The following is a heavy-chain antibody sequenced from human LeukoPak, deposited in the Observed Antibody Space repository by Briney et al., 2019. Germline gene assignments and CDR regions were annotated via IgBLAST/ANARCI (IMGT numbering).Heavy chain of an antibody. Sequence: PSETLSLTCTVSGYSISSGYYWGWIRQPPGKGLECIGSIYHSGSTNYNPSLKSRVTISVDTSKNQFSLKLSSVTAADTAVYYCARGTGSTPLYYFDYWGQGTLVTVSS. V-gene: IGHV4-38-2*02. CDR1: GYSISSGYY. D-gene: IGHD1-14*01. CDR3: ARGTGSTPLYYFDY. CDR2: IYHSGST. J-gene: IGHJ4*02.